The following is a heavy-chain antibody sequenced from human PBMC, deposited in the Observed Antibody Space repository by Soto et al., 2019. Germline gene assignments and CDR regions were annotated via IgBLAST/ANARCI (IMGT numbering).Heavy chain of an antibody. Sequence: QVQLVQSGAEVKKPGASVKVSCKASGYTFTSYXISWVRQAPGQGLEWMGWISAYNGNTNYAQKLQGRVTMTTDTSTSTAYMELRSLRSDDTAVYYCARVFDWGYDFWSGHFDYWGQGTLVTVSS. V-gene: IGHV1-18*01. J-gene: IGHJ4*02. CDR1: GYTFTSYX. CDR2: ISAYNGNT. D-gene: IGHD3-3*01. CDR3: ARVFDWGYDFWSGHFDY.